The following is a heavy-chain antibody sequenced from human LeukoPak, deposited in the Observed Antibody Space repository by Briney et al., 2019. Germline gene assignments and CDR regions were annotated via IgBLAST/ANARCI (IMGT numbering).Heavy chain of an antibody. D-gene: IGHD3-10*01. CDR3: AFAVREPAY. CDR1: GFSFCDYY. V-gene: IGHV3-11*04. CDR2: ISASGTDT. Sequence: GGSLRLSCAVSGFSFCDYYMSWIRQAPGKRLEWVSHISASGTDTRYTDSVKGRFTISRDSANNRLFLQMNSLRVDDTAVYYCAFAVREPAYWGQGTLVTVSS. J-gene: IGHJ4*02.